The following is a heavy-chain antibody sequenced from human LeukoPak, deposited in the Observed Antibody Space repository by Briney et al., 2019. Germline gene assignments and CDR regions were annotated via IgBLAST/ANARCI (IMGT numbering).Heavy chain of an antibody. CDR3: AGDDVGKYID. CDR2: IWYDGSNE. D-gene: IGHD1-1*01. CDR1: GFTFSSHG. J-gene: IGHJ4*02. V-gene: IGHV3-33*01. Sequence: PGGSLRLSCAASGFTFSSHGMHWVRRAPGKGLEWVAVIWYDGSNEHYADSVKGRFTISRDNSKNTLYLQMNSLRAEDTAVYYCAGDDVGKYIDWGQGTLVTVSS.